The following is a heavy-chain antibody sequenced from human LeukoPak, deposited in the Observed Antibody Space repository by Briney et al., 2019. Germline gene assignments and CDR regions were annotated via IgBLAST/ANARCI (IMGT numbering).Heavy chain of an antibody. V-gene: IGHV3-23*01. D-gene: IGHD6-19*01. CDR3: ATRDQSGWSFFDN. J-gene: IGHJ4*02. CDR2: ISPSGDGT. CDR1: GFTFSNDG. Sequence: GGSLRLSCAASGFTFSNDGMTWVRQAPGKGLEWVSEISPSGDGTYYADSVKGRFTISRDNSKNALYLQLNSLRAEDAAIYYCATRDQSGWSFFDNWGQGTLVTVSS.